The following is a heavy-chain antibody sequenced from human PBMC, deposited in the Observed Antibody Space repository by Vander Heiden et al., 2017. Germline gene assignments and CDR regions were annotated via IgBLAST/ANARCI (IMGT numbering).Heavy chain of an antibody. CDR3: AKQPSAAGTYDY. V-gene: IGHV3-23*01. J-gene: IGHJ4*02. CDR2: ITTNGGGT. CDR1: GFPVSNYA. Sequence: EVQLLESGGGLVQPGGPLRLSCAASGFPVSNYAMSWVRQAPGKGLEWVSAITTNGGGTYYSNSVKGRFTVSRDNSKNTLSLQMNNLRAGDTAVYYCAKQPSAAGTYDYWGQGTLVIVSS. D-gene: IGHD6-13*01.